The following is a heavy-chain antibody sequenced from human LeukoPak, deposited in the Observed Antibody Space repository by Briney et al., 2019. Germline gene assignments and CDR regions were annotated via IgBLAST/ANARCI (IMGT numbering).Heavy chain of an antibody. CDR1: GFTFSSYG. CDR2: ISYDGSNK. J-gene: IGHJ5*02. D-gene: IGHD2-15*01. V-gene: IGHV3-30*18. CDR3: AKDRVCSGGSCGFDP. Sequence: GGSLRLSCAASGFTFSSYGMHWVRQAPGKGLEWVAVISYDGSNKYYADSVKGRFTISRDNSKNTLHLQMNSLRAEDTAVYYCAKDRVCSGGSCGFDPWGQGTLVTVSS.